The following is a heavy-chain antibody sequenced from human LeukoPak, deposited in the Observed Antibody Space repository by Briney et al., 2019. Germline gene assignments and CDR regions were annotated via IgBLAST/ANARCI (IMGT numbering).Heavy chain of an antibody. Sequence: GGSLRLSCAASGFTLSTYGMHWVRQAPGKGLEWVAVIWYDGSNKYYADSVKGRFTISRDNSKNTLYLQMNSLRAEDTAVYYCAKPRDYGDYVEAFDIWGQGTMVTVSS. J-gene: IGHJ3*02. D-gene: IGHD4-17*01. CDR2: IWYDGSNK. V-gene: IGHV3-30*02. CDR1: GFTLSTYG. CDR3: AKPRDYGDYVEAFDI.